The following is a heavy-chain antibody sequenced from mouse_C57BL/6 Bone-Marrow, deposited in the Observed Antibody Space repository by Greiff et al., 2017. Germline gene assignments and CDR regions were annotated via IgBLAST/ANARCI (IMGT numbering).Heavy chain of an antibody. CDR1: GFTFSDYY. CDR2: INYDGSST. V-gene: IGHV5-16*01. CDR3: ARVGYYGNHYFDY. Sequence: EVKLMESEGGLVQPGSSMKLSCTASGFTFSDYYMAWVRQVPEKGLEWVANINYDGSSTYYLDSLKSRFIISRDNAKNILYLQMGSLKSEDTATYYCARVGYYGNHYFDYWGQGTTLTVSS. D-gene: IGHD2-1*01. J-gene: IGHJ2*01.